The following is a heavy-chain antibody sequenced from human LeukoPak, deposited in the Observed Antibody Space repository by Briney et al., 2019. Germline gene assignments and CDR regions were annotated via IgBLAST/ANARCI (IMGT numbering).Heavy chain of an antibody. Sequence: GASVKVSCKASGYTFTRHYMNWVRQALGQGLEGMGKINPSSGGTGYAQKFQGRVTMTGDTSTSTVYMELTSLRSEDTAVYYCARDGLYCTNGVCSSDIWGRGTLVTVSS. CDR2: INPSSGGT. J-gene: IGHJ3*02. D-gene: IGHD2-8*01. CDR1: GYTFTRHY. CDR3: ARDGLYCTNGVCSSDI. V-gene: IGHV1-46*01.